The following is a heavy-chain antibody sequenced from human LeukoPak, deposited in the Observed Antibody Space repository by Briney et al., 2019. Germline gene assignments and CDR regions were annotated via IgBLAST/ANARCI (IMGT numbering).Heavy chain of an antibody. D-gene: IGHD5-18*01. V-gene: IGHV3-21*01. CDR1: GFTFSSYS. CDR2: ISSSSSYI. J-gene: IGHJ4*02. Sequence: GGPLRLSCAASGFTFSSYSMNWVRQAPGKGLEWVSSISSSSSYIYYADSVKGRFTISRDNAKNSLYLQMNSLRAEDTAVYYCARDGYSYGYLGYWGQGTLVTVSS. CDR3: ARDGYSYGYLGY.